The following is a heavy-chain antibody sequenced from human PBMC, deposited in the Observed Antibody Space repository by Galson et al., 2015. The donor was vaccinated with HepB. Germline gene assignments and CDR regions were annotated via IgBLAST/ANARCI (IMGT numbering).Heavy chain of an antibody. CDR1: GFTFSSYD. Sequence: SLRLSCAASGFTFSSYDMHWVRQATGKGLEWVSAIGTAGDTYYPGSVKGRFTISRENAKNSLYLQMNSLRAGDTAVYYCARVGYDSSGYYFDYWAQGTLVTVSS. CDR3: ARVGYDSSGYYFDY. D-gene: IGHD3-22*01. CDR2: IGTAGDT. V-gene: IGHV3-13*04. J-gene: IGHJ4*02.